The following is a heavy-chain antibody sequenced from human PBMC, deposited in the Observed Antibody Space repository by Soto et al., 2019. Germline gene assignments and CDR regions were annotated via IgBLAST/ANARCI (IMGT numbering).Heavy chain of an antibody. CDR3: ATRYSGRYFWFDP. CDR1: GGSISSSSYY. CDR2: IYYTGST. D-gene: IGHD1-26*01. J-gene: IGHJ5*02. Sequence: QLQLQESGPGLVKPSETLSLTCTVSGGSISSSSYYWGWIRQPPGKGLEWIGSIYYTGSTYYNPSLKSRVTISVDTSKNQFSLKLSSVTAADTAVYYCATRYSGRYFWFDPWGQGTLVTVSS. V-gene: IGHV4-39*01.